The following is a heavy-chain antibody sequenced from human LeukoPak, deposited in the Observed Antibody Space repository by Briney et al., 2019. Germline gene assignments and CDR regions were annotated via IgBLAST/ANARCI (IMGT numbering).Heavy chain of an antibody. CDR2: IYYSGST. Sequence: SETLSLTCTVSGGSISSSSYYWGWIRQPPGKGLEWIGSIYYSGSTYYNPSLKSRVTISVDTSKNQFSLKLSSVTAADTAVYYCARDGRVDIVATIPRFRGFGWFDPWGQGTLVTVSS. CDR3: ARDGRVDIVATIPRFRGFGWFDP. D-gene: IGHD5-12*01. CDR1: GGSISSSSYY. V-gene: IGHV4-39*07. J-gene: IGHJ5*02.